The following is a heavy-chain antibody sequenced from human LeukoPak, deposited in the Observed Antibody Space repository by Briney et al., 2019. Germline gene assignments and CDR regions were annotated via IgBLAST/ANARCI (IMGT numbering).Heavy chain of an antibody. V-gene: IGHV1-24*01. CDR1: GYTLTELS. Sequence: ASVKVSCKVSGYTLTELSMHWVRQAPGKGLEWMGGFDPEDGETFYAQKFQGRVTMTEDTSTDTAYMELSSLRSEDTAVYYCAGALYGSGSYSKGGAFDIWGQGTMVTVSS. D-gene: IGHD3-10*01. J-gene: IGHJ3*02. CDR3: AGALYGSGSYSKGGAFDI. CDR2: FDPEDGET.